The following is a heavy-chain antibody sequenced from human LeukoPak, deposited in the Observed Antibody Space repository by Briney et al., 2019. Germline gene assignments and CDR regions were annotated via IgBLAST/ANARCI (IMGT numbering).Heavy chain of an antibody. J-gene: IGHJ4*02. V-gene: IGHV3-74*01. Sequence: LGGSLRLSCAASGFTFSTYWMHWVRQAPGKGLVWVSRTNSDGSRTDYADSVKGRFTISRDNAENTLYLQMNSLRVEDTAVYYCARDRGINMVRGVIDYWGQGTRDSVSS. CDR2: TNSDGSRT. CDR1: GFTFSTYW. CDR3: ARDRGINMVRGVIDY. D-gene: IGHD3-10*01.